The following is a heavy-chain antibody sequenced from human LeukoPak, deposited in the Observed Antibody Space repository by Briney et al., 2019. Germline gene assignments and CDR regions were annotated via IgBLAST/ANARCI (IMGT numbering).Heavy chain of an antibody. D-gene: IGHD2-15*01. CDR2: IIPIFGTA. Sequence: GASVKVSCKASGGTFSSYAISWVRQAPGQGLEWMGGIIPIFGTANYAQKFQGRVTITADESTSTAYMELSSLRSEDTAVYYCARGYCSGGSCYLSDSWGQGTLATVSS. CDR1: GGTFSSYA. CDR3: ARGYCSGGSCYLSDS. J-gene: IGHJ4*02. V-gene: IGHV1-69*13.